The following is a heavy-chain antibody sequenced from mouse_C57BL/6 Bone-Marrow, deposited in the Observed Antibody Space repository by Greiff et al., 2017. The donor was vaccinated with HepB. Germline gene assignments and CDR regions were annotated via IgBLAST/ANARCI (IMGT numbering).Heavy chain of an antibody. CDR2: IYPGDGDT. CDR3: ARSCLPRQYYGSSYQFAY. V-gene: IGHV1-82*01. Sequence: QVQLQQSGPELVKPGASVKISCKASGYAFSSSWMNWVKQRPGKGLEWIGRIYPGDGDTNYNGKFKGKATLTADKSSSTAYMLLSSLTSEDSAVYFCARSCLPRQYYGSSYQFAYWGQGTLVTVSA. J-gene: IGHJ3*01. D-gene: IGHD1-1*01. CDR1: GYAFSSSW.